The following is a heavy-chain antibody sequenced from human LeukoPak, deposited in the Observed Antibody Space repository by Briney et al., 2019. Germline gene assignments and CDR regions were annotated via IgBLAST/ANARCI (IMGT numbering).Heavy chain of an antibody. CDR3: ARDREVVNAKTQMDV. D-gene: IGHD3-22*01. CDR1: GFIDSTNN. CDR2: NYIDANT. Sequence: GGPLRLPCALSGFIDSTNNIMWLREAPEKALEGVSVNYIDANTYYADSVKGRFTISRDNSKNTDFLQMNSLRVEDTAVYYCARDREVVNAKTQMDVWGKGTTVTVSS. V-gene: IGHV3-53*01. J-gene: IGHJ6*04.